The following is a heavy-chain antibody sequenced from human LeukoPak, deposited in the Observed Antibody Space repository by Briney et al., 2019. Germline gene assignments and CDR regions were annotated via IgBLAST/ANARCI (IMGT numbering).Heavy chain of an antibody. Sequence: ASVKVSCKVSGYTLSELSMHWVRQAPGKGLEWMGGFDPADAETIYAQRFQGRVTMTEDTSTDTAYMELRSLRSEDTAVYYCANLLGETANDTFDIWGQGTMLTVSS. CDR1: GYTLSELS. J-gene: IGHJ3*02. D-gene: IGHD3-10*01. CDR2: FDPADAET. CDR3: ANLLGETANDTFDI. V-gene: IGHV1-24*01.